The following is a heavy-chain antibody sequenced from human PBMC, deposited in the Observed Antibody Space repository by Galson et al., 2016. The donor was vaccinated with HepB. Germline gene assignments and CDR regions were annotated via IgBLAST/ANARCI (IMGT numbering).Heavy chain of an antibody. J-gene: IGHJ4*02. CDR2: TLESGKA. V-gene: IGHV4-4*01. CDR3: ATVRVGCSDTSCYFES. CDR1: GFTFSSYAM. D-gene: IGHD2-15*01. Sequence: SLRLSCAASGFTFSSYAMSWVRQAPGKGPEWIGETLESGKANYNPSLRSRVTISFDKSKNQFFLTLTSVTAADTAVYFCATVRVGCSDTSCYFESWGQGTLVTVSS.